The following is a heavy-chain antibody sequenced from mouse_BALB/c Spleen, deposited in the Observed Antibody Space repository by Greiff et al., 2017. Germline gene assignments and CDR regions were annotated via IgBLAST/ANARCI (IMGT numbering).Heavy chain of an antibody. CDR3: AYDYDGAMDY. D-gene: IGHD2-4*01. J-gene: IGHJ4*01. V-gene: IGHV1-20*02. Sequence: VQLQQSGPELVKPGASVKISCKASGYSFTGHFMNWVMQSHGKSLEWIGRINPYNGDTFYNQKFKGKATLTVDKSSSTAHMELRSLASEDSAVYYCAYDYDGAMDYWGQGTSVTVSS. CDR1: GYSFTGHF. CDR2: INPYNGDT.